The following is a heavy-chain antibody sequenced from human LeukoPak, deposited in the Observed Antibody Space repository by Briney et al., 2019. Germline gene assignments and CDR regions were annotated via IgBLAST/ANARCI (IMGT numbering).Heavy chain of an antibody. V-gene: IGHV5-51*01. J-gene: IGHJ5*02. CDR1: GYSFMTYR. CDR2: IYPGDSDT. Sequence: GESLKISCKGSGYSFMTYRIGWVRQMPGKGLEWMGIIYPGDSDTRYSPSFQGQVTISADKSISTAYLQWSSLKASDTAMYYCARHFGYSSSSRWFDPWGQGTLVTVSS. CDR3: ARHFGYSSSSRWFDP. D-gene: IGHD6-6*01.